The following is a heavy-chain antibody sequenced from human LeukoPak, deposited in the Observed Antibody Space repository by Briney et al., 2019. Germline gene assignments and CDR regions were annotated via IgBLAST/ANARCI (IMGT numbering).Heavy chain of an antibody. CDR2: IYYSVNT. J-gene: IGHJ5*02. V-gene: IGHV4-39*01. CDR3: ARHIAARTFDP. Sequence: SETLSLICSVSGGSVSSSSYYLGWIRQPPGKGLEWIGSIYYSVNTYYNPSLKSRVTISIDTSKNQFSLKLSSVTAADTAVFYCARHIAARTFDPWGQGTLVTVSS. CDR1: GGSVSSSSYY. D-gene: IGHD6-6*01.